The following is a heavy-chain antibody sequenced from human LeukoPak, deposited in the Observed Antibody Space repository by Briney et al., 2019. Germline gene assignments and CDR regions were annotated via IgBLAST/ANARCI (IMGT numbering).Heavy chain of an antibody. V-gene: IGHV4-4*07. J-gene: IGHJ6*03. Sequence: SETLSLTCTVSGGSISSYYWSWIRQPAGKGLEWIGRIYTSGSTNYNPSLKSRVTISVDTSKNQFSLKLSSVTAADTAVYYCARRGATTIYMDVWGKGTTVTVSS. CDR2: IYTSGST. D-gene: IGHD1-26*01. CDR1: GGSISSYY. CDR3: ARRGATTIYMDV.